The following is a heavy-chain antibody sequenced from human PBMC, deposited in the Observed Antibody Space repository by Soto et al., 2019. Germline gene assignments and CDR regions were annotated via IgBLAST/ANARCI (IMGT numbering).Heavy chain of an antibody. CDR3: ARGGLSGYDFDYYGMDV. CDR1: GYTFTGYY. CDR2: INPNSGGT. Sequence: ASVKVSCKASGYTFTGYYMHWVRQAPGQGLEWMGWINPNSGGTNYAQKFQGWVTMTRDTSISTAYMELSRLRSDDTAVYYCARGGLSGYDFDYYGMDVWGQGTTVTVSS. V-gene: IGHV1-2*04. J-gene: IGHJ6*02. D-gene: IGHD5-12*01.